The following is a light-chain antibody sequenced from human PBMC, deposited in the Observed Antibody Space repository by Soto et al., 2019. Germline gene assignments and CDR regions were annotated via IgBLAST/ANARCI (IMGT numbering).Light chain of an antibody. J-gene: IGLJ1*01. CDR1: HNDIGTYDY. V-gene: IGLV2-14*03. Sequence: QSALTQPTSVSGSPGQSITISCTGNHNDIGTYDYVSWYQQHPGRAPRLLIHGVTTQPSGISDRFSASKSGLTASLTISGLQPEDEADYYCSSFTSNRIYVFGPGTKVTVL. CDR3: SSFTSNRIYV. CDR2: GVT.